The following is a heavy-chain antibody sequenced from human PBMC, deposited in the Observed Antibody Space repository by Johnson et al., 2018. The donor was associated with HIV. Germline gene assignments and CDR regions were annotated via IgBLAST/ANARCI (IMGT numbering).Heavy chain of an antibody. J-gene: IGHJ3*02. V-gene: IGHV3-30*19. CDR3: AREGRGAPHDAFDI. CDR1: GFTFTTYD. CDR2: ISYDGSNK. D-gene: IGHD2-15*01. Sequence: QVQLVESGGGVVQPGGSLRLSCVASGFTFTTYDFHWVRQAPGKGLEWVAVISYDGSNKYYADSGKGRFTISRDNSKNTLYLQMNSLRAEDTAVYYCAREGRGAPHDAFDIWGQGTMVTVSS.